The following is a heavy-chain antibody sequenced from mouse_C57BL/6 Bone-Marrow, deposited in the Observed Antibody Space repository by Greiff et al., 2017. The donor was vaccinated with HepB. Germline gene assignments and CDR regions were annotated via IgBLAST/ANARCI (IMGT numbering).Heavy chain of an antibody. D-gene: IGHD2-1*01. V-gene: IGHV3-1*01. CDR2: ISYSGST. Sequence: EVQLQESGPGMVKPSQSLSLTCTVPGYSITSGYDWHWIRHFPGNKLEWMGYISYSGSTNYNPSLKSRISITHDTSKNHFFLKLNSVTTEDTATYYCARGSSTGWFAYWGQGTLVTVSA. J-gene: IGHJ3*01. CDR3: ARGSSTGWFAY. CDR1: GYSITSGYD.